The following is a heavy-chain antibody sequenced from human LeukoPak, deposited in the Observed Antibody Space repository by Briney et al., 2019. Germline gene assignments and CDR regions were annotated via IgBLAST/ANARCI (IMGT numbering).Heavy chain of an antibody. CDR3: ARRGSSFFDY. D-gene: IGHD6-13*01. J-gene: IGHJ4*02. Sequence: PSETLSLTCVVSGGSISFIGYHWGWFRQSPVKGLELIGTFDHSGSSYYNPSLKSRATISVDTSKNYVSLKLSSVTAADTAVYYCARRGSSFFDYWGQGILVTVSS. CDR2: FDHSGSS. V-gene: IGHV4-39*07. CDR1: GGSISFIGYH.